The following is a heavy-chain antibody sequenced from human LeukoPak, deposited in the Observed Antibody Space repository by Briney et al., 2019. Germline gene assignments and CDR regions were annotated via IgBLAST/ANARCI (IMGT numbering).Heavy chain of an antibody. Sequence: PSESLSLTCTASGGSISSYYRSWIRQPPGKGLEWVGYIYYSGSTNYNPSPKSRVTISVDTSKNQFSLKLSSVTAADTAVYYCVRGDCGGDCSFDYWGQGTLVTVSS. V-gene: IGHV4-59*08. D-gene: IGHD2-21*02. CDR3: VRGDCGGDCSFDY. CDR1: GGSISSYY. CDR2: IYYSGST. J-gene: IGHJ4*02.